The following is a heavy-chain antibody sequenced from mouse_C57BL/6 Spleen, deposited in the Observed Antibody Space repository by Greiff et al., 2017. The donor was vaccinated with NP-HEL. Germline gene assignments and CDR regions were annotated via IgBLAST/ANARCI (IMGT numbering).Heavy chain of an antibody. CDR2: IWSDGST. J-gene: IGHJ3*01. V-gene: IGHV2-6-1*01. D-gene: IGHD2-1*01. CDR3: ARHEKDGNLWFAY. Sequence: QVQLQQSGPGLVAPSQSLSITCTVSGFSLTSYGVHWVRQPPGKGLEWLVVIWSDGSTTYNSALKSRLSISKDNSKSQVFLKMNSLQTDDTAMYYCARHEKDGNLWFAYWGQGTLVTVSA. CDR1: GFSLTSYG.